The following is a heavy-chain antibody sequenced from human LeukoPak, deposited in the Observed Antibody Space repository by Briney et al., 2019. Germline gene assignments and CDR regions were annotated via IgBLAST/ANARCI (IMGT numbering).Heavy chain of an antibody. D-gene: IGHD3-10*01. CDR1: GFTLSSYW. Sequence: GGSLRLSCAASGFTLSSYWMSWVRQAPGKGLEGVANIKEDGSEKYYVDSVKRRFTISRDNAKNSLYLHMNSLTAEDTAMYYCARDWLAGVPFDAFDLWGQGTMVTVSS. V-gene: IGHV3-7*01. CDR2: IKEDGSEK. J-gene: IGHJ3*01. CDR3: ARDWLAGVPFDAFDL.